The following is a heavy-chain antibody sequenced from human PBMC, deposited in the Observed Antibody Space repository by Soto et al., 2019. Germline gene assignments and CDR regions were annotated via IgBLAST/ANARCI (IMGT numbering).Heavy chain of an antibody. CDR2: INPYSGGA. CDR1: GCTVTDYF. J-gene: IGHJ3*02. D-gene: IGHD2-21*01. V-gene: IGHV1-2*02. Sequence: ASVKVSCKASGCTVTDYFIHWVRQAPGQGLEWRGWINPYSGGADLSQRFQGRVTMTRDTSISTAYMEVSSLRSDDTAVFYCARLMHYSHSGGSSHSGFDMWGQGTLVTVSS. CDR3: ARLMHYSHSGGSSHSGFDM.